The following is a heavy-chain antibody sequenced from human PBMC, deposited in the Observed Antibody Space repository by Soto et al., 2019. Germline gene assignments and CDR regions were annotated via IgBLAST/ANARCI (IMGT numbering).Heavy chain of an antibody. D-gene: IGHD2-21*01. CDR2: INPNSGGT. CDR1: GYTLPGYY. Sequence: ASVKVSCKASGYTLPGYYMHWVRQAPGQGLEWMGWINPNSGGTNYAQKFQGWVTMTRDTSISTAYMELSRLRSDDTAVYYCARVLTIKDGPSYYYYGMDVWGQGTTVTVSS. J-gene: IGHJ6*02. CDR3: ARVLTIKDGPSYYYYGMDV. V-gene: IGHV1-2*04.